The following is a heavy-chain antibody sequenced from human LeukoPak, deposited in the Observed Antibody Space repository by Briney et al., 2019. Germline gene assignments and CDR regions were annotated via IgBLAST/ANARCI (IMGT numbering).Heavy chain of an antibody. CDR3: ARGQYYDFWSGYYDFDY. Sequence: ASVKVSCKASGYTFTSYAMNWLRQAPGQGLKWMGWINTNTGNPTYAQGFTGRFVFSLDTSVSTAYLQISSLKAEDTAVYYCARGQYYDFWSGYYDFDYWGQGTLVTVSS. J-gene: IGHJ4*02. CDR2: INTNTGNP. V-gene: IGHV7-4-1*02. D-gene: IGHD3-3*01. CDR1: GYTFTSYA.